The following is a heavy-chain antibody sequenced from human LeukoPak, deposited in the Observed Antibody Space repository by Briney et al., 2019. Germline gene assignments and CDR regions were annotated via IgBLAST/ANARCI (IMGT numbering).Heavy chain of an antibody. D-gene: IGHD1-26*01. V-gene: IGHV4-34*01. CDR3: ARVSSSGSYLVDY. J-gene: IGHJ4*02. Sequence: SETLSLTCAVYGGSFSGYYWSWIRQPPGKGLEWIGEINHSGSTNYNPSLKSRVTISVDTSKNQFSLKLSSVTAADTAVYYCARVSSSGSYLVDYWGQGTLVTVSS. CDR1: GGSFSGYY. CDR2: INHSGST.